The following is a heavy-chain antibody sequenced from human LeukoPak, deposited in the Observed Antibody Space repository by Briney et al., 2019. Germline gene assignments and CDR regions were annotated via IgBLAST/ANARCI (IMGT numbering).Heavy chain of an antibody. V-gene: IGHV1-18*01. J-gene: IGHJ4*02. CDR1: GGTFSSYA. D-gene: IGHD3-22*01. CDR3: ATTYYSDSSGATHAAD. Sequence: ASVKVSCKASGGTFSSYAISWVRQAPAQGLEWMGWISAYNGNTDYAQKFQGRVTLTTDTSTSTAYMELTSLRFDDTAVYYCATTYYSDSSGATHAADWGQGTQVTVSS. CDR2: ISAYNGNT.